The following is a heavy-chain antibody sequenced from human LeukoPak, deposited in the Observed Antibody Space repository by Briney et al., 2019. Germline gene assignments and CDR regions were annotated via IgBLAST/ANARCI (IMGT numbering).Heavy chain of an antibody. J-gene: IGHJ2*01. V-gene: IGHV4-4*07. CDR1: GGSISSCY. CDR3: ARIIKTKDTTMTTAYWYFDL. Sequence: SETLSLTCTVSGGSISSCYWSWIRQPAGKGLEWIGRIYSSGSTNYNPSLKSRVTMSVDTSNNQFSLKLSSVTAADTAVYYCARIIKTKDTTMTTAYWYFDLWGRGTLVTVSS. D-gene: IGHD4-17*01. CDR2: IYSSGST.